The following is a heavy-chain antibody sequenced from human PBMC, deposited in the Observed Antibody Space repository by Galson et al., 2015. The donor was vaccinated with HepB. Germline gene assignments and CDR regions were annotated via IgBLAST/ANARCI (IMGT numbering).Heavy chain of an antibody. V-gene: IGHV3-15*01. CDR1: GFTFSNAW. CDR2: IKSKTDGGTT. D-gene: IGHD3-22*01. CDR3: TTGGITMIVVDFDY. J-gene: IGHJ4*02. Sequence: SLRLSCAASGFTFSNAWMSWVRQAPGKGLEWVGRIKSKTDGGTTDYAAPVKGRFTISRDDSKNTLYLQMNSLKTEDTAVYYCTTGGITMIVVDFDYWGQGTLVTVSS.